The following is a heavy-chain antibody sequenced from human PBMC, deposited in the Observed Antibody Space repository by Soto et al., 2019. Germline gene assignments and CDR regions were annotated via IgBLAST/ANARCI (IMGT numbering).Heavy chain of an antibody. CDR1: GYSFTIYW. J-gene: IGHJ3*02. V-gene: IGHV5-10-1*01. Sequence: GESLKISWNGSGYSFTIYWISWVRQMPGKGLEWMGRIDPSDSYTNYSPSFQGHVTISADKSISTAYLQWSSLKASDTAMYYCTIFGVADDAFDIWGQGTMVTVS. CDR2: IDPSDSYT. CDR3: TIFGVADDAFDI. D-gene: IGHD3-3*01.